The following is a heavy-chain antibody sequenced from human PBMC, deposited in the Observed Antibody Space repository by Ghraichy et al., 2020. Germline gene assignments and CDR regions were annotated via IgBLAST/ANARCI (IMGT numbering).Heavy chain of an antibody. CDR1: GYSFSSYG. Sequence: ASVKVSCKASGYSFSSYGISWVRQAPGEGLEWMGWINGHSGYTTYAQKVQGRVTVTSDTSTSTVYMELRSLRSDDTAGYYCAREWLIQGNMDVWGQGTTVTVSS. CDR2: INGHSGYT. J-gene: IGHJ6*02. D-gene: IGHD5-24*01. V-gene: IGHV1-18*04. CDR3: AREWLIQGNMDV.